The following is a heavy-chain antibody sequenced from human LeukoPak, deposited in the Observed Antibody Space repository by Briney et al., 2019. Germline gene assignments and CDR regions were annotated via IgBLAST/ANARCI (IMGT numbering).Heavy chain of an antibody. Sequence: PGGSVRLSCAASGFTFSDAWMSWVRQAPGKGLEWVGHIKTNTDGGTTDYAAPVKGRFTISRADSTNTLYLQMNSLKSEDTAVYYCTTYGSGRKFDYWGQGTLVTVSS. D-gene: IGHD3-10*01. V-gene: IGHV3-15*01. CDR2: IKTNTDGGTT. CDR3: TTYGSGRKFDY. J-gene: IGHJ4*02. CDR1: GFTFSDAW.